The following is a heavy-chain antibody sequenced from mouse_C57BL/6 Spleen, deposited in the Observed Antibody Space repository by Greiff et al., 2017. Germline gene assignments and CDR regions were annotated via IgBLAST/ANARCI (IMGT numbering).Heavy chain of an antibody. CDR1: GYTFTSYG. Sequence: QVILQQSGAELARPGASVKLSCKASGYTFTSYGISWVKQRTGQGLEWIGEIYPRSGNTYYNEKFKGKATLTADKSSSTAYMELRSLTSEDSAVYFCARGERRNAMDYWGQGTSVTVSS. CDR2: IYPRSGNT. CDR3: ARGERRNAMDY. J-gene: IGHJ4*01. V-gene: IGHV1-81*01.